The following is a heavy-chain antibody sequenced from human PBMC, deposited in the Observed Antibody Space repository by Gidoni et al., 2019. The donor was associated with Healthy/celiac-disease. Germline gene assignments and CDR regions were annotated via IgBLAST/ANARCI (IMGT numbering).Heavy chain of an antibody. CDR2: ISSSSSYI. V-gene: IGHV3-21*01. D-gene: IGHD3-22*01. CDR3: ARDLGNYYGSSGYYRFDY. Sequence: EVQLVVSGGGLVKPGGSLRLSCAAFVFTVSSYSMNWVRQAPGKGLEWVSSISSSSSYIFDEDSVKGRFTISRDNARNSLYLQMNSLRTEVTAVYYCARDLGNYYGSSGYYRFDYWGQGTLVTVSS. J-gene: IGHJ4*02. CDR1: VFTVSSYS.